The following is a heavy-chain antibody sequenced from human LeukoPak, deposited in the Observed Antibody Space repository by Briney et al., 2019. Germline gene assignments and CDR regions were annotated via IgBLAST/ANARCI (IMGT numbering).Heavy chain of an antibody. CDR2: IWYDGSNK. CDR3: ASRGMGVGAESF. D-gene: IGHD1-26*01. V-gene: IGHV3-33*01. Sequence: GGSLRLSCAASGFTFSSYGMHWVRQAPGKGLEWVAVIWYDGSNKYYADSVKGRFTISRDNSKNTLYLQMNSLRAEDTAVYYCASRGMGVGAESFWGQGTLVTVSS. J-gene: IGHJ4*02. CDR1: GFTFSSYG.